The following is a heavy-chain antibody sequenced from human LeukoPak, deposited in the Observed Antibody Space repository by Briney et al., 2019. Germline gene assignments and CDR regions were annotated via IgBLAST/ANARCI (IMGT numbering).Heavy chain of an antibody. Sequence: GGSLRLSCAASGFIFSDYGMHWVRQAPGKGLEWVALISYDGTNKYYADSVKGRFTISRDNSKNTLSLQMNSLRAEDTAVYYCAKDHSKIQPFDYWGQGTLVTVSS. D-gene: IGHD5-18*01. V-gene: IGHV3-30*19. CDR1: GFIFSDYG. J-gene: IGHJ4*02. CDR3: AKDHSKIQPFDY. CDR2: ISYDGTNK.